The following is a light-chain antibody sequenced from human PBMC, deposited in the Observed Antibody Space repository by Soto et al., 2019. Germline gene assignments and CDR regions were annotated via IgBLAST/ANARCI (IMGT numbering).Light chain of an antibody. Sequence: QSVLTQPRSVSGSPGQSVAISCTGTSSDVGGYNYVSWYQQHPGKAPKLMIYDVTKRPSGVPDRFSGSKSGNTASLTISGLQAEDEADYYCCSYAGNYFYVFGTGTKVTV. CDR3: CSYAGNYFYV. J-gene: IGLJ1*01. CDR2: DVT. V-gene: IGLV2-11*01. CDR1: SSDVGGYNY.